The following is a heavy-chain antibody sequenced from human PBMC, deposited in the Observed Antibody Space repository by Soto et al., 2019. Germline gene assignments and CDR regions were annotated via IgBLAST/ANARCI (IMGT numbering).Heavy chain of an antibody. CDR1: GYTFTSYY. D-gene: IGHD6-19*01. J-gene: IGHJ4*02. CDR2: INPSGGST. Sequence: QVQLVQSGAEVKKPGASVKVSCKASGYTFTSYYMHWVRQAPGQGLEWMGIINPSGGSTSYAQKFQGRVTMTRDTSTSTVYMELSSLRSEDTAVYYCARESPIAVAGSEIRGYYFDYWGQGTLVTVSS. V-gene: IGHV1-46*01. CDR3: ARESPIAVAGSEIRGYYFDY.